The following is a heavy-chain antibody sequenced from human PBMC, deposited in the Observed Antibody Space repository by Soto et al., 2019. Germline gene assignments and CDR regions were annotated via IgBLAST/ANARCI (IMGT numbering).Heavy chain of an antibody. Sequence: GGSLRLSCAASGFTFSSYSMNWVRQAPGKGLEWVSYISSSSSTIYYADSVKGRFTISRDNAKNSLYLQMNSLRAEDTAVYYCARCVRGYSGYDYYFDYWGQGTLVTVS. CDR2: ISSSSSTI. CDR1: GFTFSSYS. J-gene: IGHJ4*02. V-gene: IGHV3-48*01. D-gene: IGHD5-12*01. CDR3: ARCVRGYSGYDYYFDY.